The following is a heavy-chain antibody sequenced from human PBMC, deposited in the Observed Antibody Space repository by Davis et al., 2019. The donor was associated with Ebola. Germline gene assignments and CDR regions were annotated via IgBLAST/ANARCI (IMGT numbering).Heavy chain of an antibody. Sequence: SETLSLTCAVSGGSISSGGYSWSCLRQPPGKGLEWIGYIYHSGSTYYNPSLKSRLTISVDRSKNQFSLKLSSVTAADTAVYYCQITIHGDYYGMDVWGQGTTVTVSS. J-gene: IGHJ6*02. V-gene: IGHV4-30-2*01. D-gene: IGHD3-9*01. CDR1: GGSISSGGYS. CDR2: IYHSGST. CDR3: QITIHGDYYGMDV.